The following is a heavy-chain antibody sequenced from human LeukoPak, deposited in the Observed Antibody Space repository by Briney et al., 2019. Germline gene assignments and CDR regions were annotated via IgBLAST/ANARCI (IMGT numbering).Heavy chain of an antibody. CDR3: ARGRIVVVVAARHYFDY. Sequence: PSETLSLTCAVYGGSFSGYYWSWLRQPPGKGLEWIGEINHSGSTNYNPSLKSRVTISVDTSKNQFSLKLSSVTAADTAVYYCARGRIVVVVAARHYFDYWGQGTLVTVSS. D-gene: IGHD2-15*01. CDR2: INHSGST. V-gene: IGHV4-34*01. CDR1: GGSFSGYY. J-gene: IGHJ4*02.